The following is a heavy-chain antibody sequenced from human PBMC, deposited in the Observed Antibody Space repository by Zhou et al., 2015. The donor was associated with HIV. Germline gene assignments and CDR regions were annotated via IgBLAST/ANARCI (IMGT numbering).Heavy chain of an antibody. D-gene: IGHD4-17*01. V-gene: IGHV1-3*04. Sequence: QVQLVQSGAEVTKPGASVKVSCKTSGYTFSIYGVHWVRQAPGQRPEWIGWIHTGNGRTKYSQNFQGRVIITRDTSASTAYMEMSSLKSEDTAVYFCARDRYEDGDSQSYYYMTSGRRTDVTVSS. CDR1: GYTFSIYG. J-gene: IGHJ6*03. CDR2: IHTGNGRT. CDR3: ARDRYEDGDSQSYYYMTS.